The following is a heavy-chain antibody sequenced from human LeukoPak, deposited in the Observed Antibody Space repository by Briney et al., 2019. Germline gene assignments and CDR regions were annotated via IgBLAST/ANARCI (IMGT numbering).Heavy chain of an antibody. CDR3: ARVRLSPDY. CDR2: INHSGST. CDR1: GGSFSGYY. J-gene: IGHJ4*02. Sequence: SETLSLTRAVYGGSFSGYYWSWIRQPPGKGLEWIGEINHSGSTNYNPSLKSRVTISVDTSKNQFSLKLSSVTAADTAVYYCARVRLSPDYWGQGTLVTVSS. V-gene: IGHV4-34*01. D-gene: IGHD3-16*01.